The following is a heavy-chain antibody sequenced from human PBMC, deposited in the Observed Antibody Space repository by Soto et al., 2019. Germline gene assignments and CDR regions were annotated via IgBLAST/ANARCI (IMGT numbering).Heavy chain of an antibody. V-gene: IGHV4-31*03. CDR2: IYYSGST. CDR3: ARASPPLYYFDY. Sequence: SETLSLTCTVSGGSISSGGYYWIWIRQHPGKGLEWIGYIYYSGSTYYNPSLKSRVTISVDTSKNQFSLKLSSVTAADTAVYYCARASPPLYYFDYWGQGTLVTVSS. CDR1: GGSISSGGYY. J-gene: IGHJ4*02.